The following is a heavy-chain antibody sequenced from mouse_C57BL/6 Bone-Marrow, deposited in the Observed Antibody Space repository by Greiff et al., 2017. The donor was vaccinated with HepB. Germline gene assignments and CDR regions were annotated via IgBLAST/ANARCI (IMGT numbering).Heavy chain of an antibody. Sequence: QVQLQQPGAELVKPGASVKLSCKASGYTFTSYWMNWVKQRPGQGLEWIGLIHPNSGSTNYNEKFKSKATLTVDKSSSTAYMQLSSLTSEDSAVYYCARDYYGSSYGYWGQGTTLTVSS. J-gene: IGHJ2*01. CDR1: GYTFTSYW. CDR3: ARDYYGSSYGY. D-gene: IGHD1-1*01. CDR2: IHPNSGST. V-gene: IGHV1-64*01.